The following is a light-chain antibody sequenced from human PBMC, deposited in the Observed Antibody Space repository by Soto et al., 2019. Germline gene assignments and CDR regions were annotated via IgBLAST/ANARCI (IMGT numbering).Light chain of an antibody. J-gene: IGKJ4*01. CDR3: QQRSNWPLT. CDR2: DAS. CDR1: QSVTTF. Sequence: EIVLTQSPVTLSLSPGERATLSCRASQSVTTFLAWYQQKPGQAPRLLIYDASKGATGIPARFSGSGSGTDFTLTISSLEPEDFAVYYWQQRSNWPLTFGGGTKVEIK. V-gene: IGKV3-11*01.